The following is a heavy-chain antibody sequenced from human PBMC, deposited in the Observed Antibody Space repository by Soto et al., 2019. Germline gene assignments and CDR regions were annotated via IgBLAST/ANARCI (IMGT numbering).Heavy chain of an antibody. J-gene: IGHJ5*02. V-gene: IGHV1-8*01. D-gene: IGHD3-3*01. CDR2: MNPNSGNT. CDR1: GYTFTSYD. Sequence: QVQLVQSGAEVKKPGASVKVSCKASGYTFTSYDINWVRQATGQGFEWMGWMNPNSGNTGYAQKFQGRVTMTRNTSISTAYMELSSLRSEDTAVDYCARGITIFGVVDPGGQGTLVTVSS. CDR3: ARGITIFGVVDP.